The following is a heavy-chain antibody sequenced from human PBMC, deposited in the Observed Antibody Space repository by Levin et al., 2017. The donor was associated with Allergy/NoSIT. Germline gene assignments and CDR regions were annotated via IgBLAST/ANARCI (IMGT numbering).Heavy chain of an antibody. Sequence: SETLSLTCAVYGGSFSGYYWSWIRQPPGKGLEWIGEINHSGSTNYNPSLKSRVTISVDTSKNQFSLKLSSVTAADTAVYYCARFDSSGPTYYFDYWGQGTLVTVSS. D-gene: IGHD3-22*01. CDR3: ARFDSSGPTYYFDY. CDR2: INHSGST. CDR1: GGSFSGYY. J-gene: IGHJ4*02. V-gene: IGHV4-34*01.